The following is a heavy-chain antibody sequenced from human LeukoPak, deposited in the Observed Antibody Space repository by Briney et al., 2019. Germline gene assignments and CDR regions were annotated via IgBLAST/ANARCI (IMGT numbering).Heavy chain of an antibody. CDR1: GFTFRAYA. Sequence: PGGSLRLSCAASGFTFRAYAMAWVSQAPGKGLEWLSVISARGGSTDYADSVKGRFTISRDNSHNTVFLHMNSLRVEDTALYYCALGYCSGGDCYANPYYFDHWGQGTLVTVSS. D-gene: IGHD2-15*01. CDR2: ISARGGST. CDR3: ALGYCSGGDCYANPYYFDH. J-gene: IGHJ4*02. V-gene: IGHV3-23*01.